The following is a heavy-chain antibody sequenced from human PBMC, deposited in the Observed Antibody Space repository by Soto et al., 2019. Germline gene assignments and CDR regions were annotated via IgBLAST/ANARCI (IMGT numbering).Heavy chain of an antibody. Sequence: QVQLVQSAGEVKKPGASVKVSCKASGYSFTSYGISWVRRAPGQGLEWMGWISPYNGHTQFVQRFQGRVTMTTDTSTKTAYMELRNLRSDDTAHYYCARDLTIVPATHPRLENYGMYVWGKGTTVIVSS. CDR3: ARDLTIVPATHPRLENYGMYV. V-gene: IGHV1-18*01. CDR2: ISPYNGHT. D-gene: IGHD2-2*01. J-gene: IGHJ6*04. CDR1: GYSFTSYG.